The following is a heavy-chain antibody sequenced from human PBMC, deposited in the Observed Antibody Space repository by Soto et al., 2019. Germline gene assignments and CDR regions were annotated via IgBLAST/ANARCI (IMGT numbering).Heavy chain of an antibody. CDR3: AREYTYGSNFFDC. CDR2: ISHSGST. Sequence: QVQLQEPGPGLVKPSQTLSLTCTVSGGPISSAAYYWSWIRQHPGKGLEWIGYISHSGSTYYPPSLKSRVIISADTSKNQFSLNLTSVTAAYTAVYYCAREYTYGSNFFDCWGQGALVTVSS. V-gene: IGHV4-31*03. J-gene: IGHJ4*02. CDR1: GGPISSAAYY. D-gene: IGHD5-18*01.